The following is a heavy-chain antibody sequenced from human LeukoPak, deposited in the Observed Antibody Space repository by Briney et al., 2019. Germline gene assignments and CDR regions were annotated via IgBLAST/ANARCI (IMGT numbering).Heavy chain of an antibody. CDR1: GYTFTGYY. J-gene: IGHJ4*02. CDR3: ARDSIAVAGTESGV. CDR2: INPNSGGT. Sequence: GASVKVSCKASGYTFTGYYMHWVRQAPGQGLEWMGWINPNSGGTNYAQKFQGRVTMTRDTSISPAYMELRRLRSDDTAVYYCARDSIAVAGTESGVWGQGTLVTVSS. D-gene: IGHD6-19*01. V-gene: IGHV1-2*02.